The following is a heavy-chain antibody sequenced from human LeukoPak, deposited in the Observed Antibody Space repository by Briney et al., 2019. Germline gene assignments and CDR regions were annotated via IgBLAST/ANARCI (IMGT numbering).Heavy chain of an antibody. Sequence: PSETLSLTCTVSGGSISSSVYYWGWIRQPPGKGLEYIGSFYYGGSTYYNPSLKSRVSISVDTSKNRFSLKLNSVTAAGTAVYYCARHNAGTGDFDYWGQGTLVTVSS. CDR2: FYYGGST. CDR3: ARHNAGTGDFDY. D-gene: IGHD1-1*01. V-gene: IGHV4-39*01. J-gene: IGHJ4*02. CDR1: GGSISSSVYY.